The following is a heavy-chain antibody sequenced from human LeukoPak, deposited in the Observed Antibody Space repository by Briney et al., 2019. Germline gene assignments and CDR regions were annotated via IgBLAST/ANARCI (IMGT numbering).Heavy chain of an antibody. V-gene: IGHV1-18*01. D-gene: IGHD2-2*01. Sequence: ASVKVSCKASGYTFTSYGISWVRQAPGQGLEWMGWISAYNGNTNYAQKLQGRVTMTTDTSTSTAYMELRSLRSDDTAVYFCARGAVVPVAITYFDYWGQGTLVTVSS. CDR2: ISAYNGNT. CDR1: GYTFTSYG. CDR3: ARGAVVPVAITYFDY. J-gene: IGHJ4*02.